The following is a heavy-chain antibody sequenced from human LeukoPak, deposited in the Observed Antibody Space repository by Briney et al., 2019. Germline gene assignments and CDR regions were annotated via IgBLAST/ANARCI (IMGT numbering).Heavy chain of an antibody. V-gene: IGHV4-39*01. CDR2: IYYSGST. Sequence: PSETLSLTCTVSGGSIISSSYYWGWIRQPPGKGLEWIGSIYYSGSTYYNPSLKSRVTISVDTSKNQFSLKLSSVTAADTAVYYCARLDSYYYDSSGYYYFDYWGQGTLVTVSS. D-gene: IGHD3-22*01. CDR1: GGSIISSSYY. CDR3: ARLDSYYYDSSGYYYFDY. J-gene: IGHJ4*02.